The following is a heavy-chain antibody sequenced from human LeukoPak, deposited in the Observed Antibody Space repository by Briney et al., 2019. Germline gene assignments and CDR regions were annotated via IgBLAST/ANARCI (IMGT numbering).Heavy chain of an antibody. CDR1: GDSISNYY. Sequence: SETLSLTCTVSGDSISNYYWSWIRQPPGKGLEWIGCIHYSGSINYNPSLKSRVTISVDMSKNQFSLKLSSVTAADTAVYYCARDGATLDYLDYGQGVGWYFDLWGRGTLVTVSS. CDR3: ARDGATLDYLDYGQGVGWYFDL. CDR2: IHYSGSI. J-gene: IGHJ2*01. D-gene: IGHD4-17*01. V-gene: IGHV4-59*01.